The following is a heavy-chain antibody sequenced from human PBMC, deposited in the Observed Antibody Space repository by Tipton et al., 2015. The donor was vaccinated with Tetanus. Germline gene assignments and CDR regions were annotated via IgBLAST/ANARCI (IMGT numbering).Heavy chain of an antibody. Sequence: TLSLTCTVSGASIGSISYYWSWIRQPPGKGLEWIGYTYYSGSTGYNPSLKSRVTISIDSSKNQFSLKLTSVTAADTAVYFCARDFGSNHNWFDPWGQGTPVTVSS. D-gene: IGHD6-13*01. J-gene: IGHJ5*02. CDR1: GASIGSISYY. CDR3: ARDFGSNHNWFDP. V-gene: IGHV4-61*01. CDR2: TYYSGST.